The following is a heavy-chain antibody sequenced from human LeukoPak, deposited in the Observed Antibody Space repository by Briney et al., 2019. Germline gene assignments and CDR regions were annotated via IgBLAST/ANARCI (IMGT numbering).Heavy chain of an antibody. CDR1: GGSISSSSYY. V-gene: IGHV4-39*01. CDR2: IYYSGSP. J-gene: IGHJ5*02. Sequence: SETLSLTCTVSGGSISSSSYYWGWIRQPPGKGLEWIGSIYYSGSPYYNPSLKSRVTISVDTSKKQFSLKLSSVTAADAAVYYCARHVGFITMVRGVINNNWFDPWGQGTLVTVSS. D-gene: IGHD3-10*01. CDR3: ARHVGFITMVRGVINNNWFDP.